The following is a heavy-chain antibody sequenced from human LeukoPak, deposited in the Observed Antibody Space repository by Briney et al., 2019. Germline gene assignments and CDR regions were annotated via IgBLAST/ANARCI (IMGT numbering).Heavy chain of an antibody. Sequence: GGSLRLSCAASGFTFSSYGMSWVRQAPGKGLEWVSAISGSGGSTYYADSVKGRFTISRDNSKNTLYLQMNSLRAEDTAVYYCAKGDTAMVTGYYYMDVRGKGTTVTISS. D-gene: IGHD5-18*01. CDR3: AKGDTAMVTGYYYMDV. CDR1: GFTFSSYG. V-gene: IGHV3-23*01. J-gene: IGHJ6*03. CDR2: ISGSGGST.